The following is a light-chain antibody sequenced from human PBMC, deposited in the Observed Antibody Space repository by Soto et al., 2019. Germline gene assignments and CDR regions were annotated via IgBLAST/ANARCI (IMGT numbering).Light chain of an antibody. CDR1: QSVSNW. J-gene: IGKJ1*01. Sequence: DIQMTQSPSTLSASVGDRVTISCRASQSVSNWLAWYQQKPGKAPKLLIYKASSLESGVPSRFSGSGSGTEFTLTISSLQPDDFATYYCQQYNYYWTFGQGTKVELK. CDR3: QQYNYYWT. V-gene: IGKV1-5*03. CDR2: KAS.